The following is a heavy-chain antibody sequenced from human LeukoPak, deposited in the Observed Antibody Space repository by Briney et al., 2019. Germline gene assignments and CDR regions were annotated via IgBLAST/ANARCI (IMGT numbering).Heavy chain of an antibody. D-gene: IGHD3-10*01. CDR2: IKSKTDGGTT. CDR3: TTSGAELWFGELLDFDY. V-gene: IGHV3-15*01. J-gene: IGHJ4*02. Sequence: TGGSLRLSCAASGLTFSNAWMSWVCQAPGKGLEWVGRIKSKTDGGTTDYAAPVKGRFTISRDDSKNTLYLQMNSLKTEDTAVYYCTTSGAELWFGELLDFDYWGQGTLVTVSS. CDR1: GLTFSNAW.